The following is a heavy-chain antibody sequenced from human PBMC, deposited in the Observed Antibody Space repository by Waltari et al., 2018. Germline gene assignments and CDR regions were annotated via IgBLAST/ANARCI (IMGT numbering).Heavy chain of an antibody. D-gene: IGHD3-10*01. V-gene: IGHV4-61*09. Sequence: QVQLQESGPGLVKPSQTLSLTCTVSGGSISSGSYYWSWIRQPAGKGLEWIGYIYTSGSTNSNPSLKSRVTISVDTSKNQFSLKLSSVTAADTAVYYCARDRGASYGMDVWGQGTTVTVSS. J-gene: IGHJ6*02. CDR1: GGSISSGSYY. CDR2: IYTSGST. CDR3: ARDRGASYGMDV.